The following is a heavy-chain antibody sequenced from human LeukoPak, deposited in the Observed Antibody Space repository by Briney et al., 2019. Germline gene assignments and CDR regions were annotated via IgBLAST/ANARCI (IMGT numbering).Heavy chain of an antibody. J-gene: IGHJ5*02. D-gene: IGHD3-10*01. CDR2: IYTNGGT. CDR3: ATDRSRNWFDP. Sequence: PSETLSLTCTVSGGSISSSYWSWIRQPAGKGLEWIGRIYTNGGTNYNPSLKSRVTMSVDTSRNQISLKLSSVTAADTAVYYCATDRSRNWFDPWGQGTLVTVSS. V-gene: IGHV4-4*07. CDR1: GGSISSSY.